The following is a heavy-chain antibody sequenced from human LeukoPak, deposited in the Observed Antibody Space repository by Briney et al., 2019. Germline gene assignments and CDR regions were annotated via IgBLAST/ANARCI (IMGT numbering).Heavy chain of an antibody. D-gene: IGHD2-2*01. J-gene: IGHJ4*02. Sequence: GGSLRLSCAASGFTFSTYWMNWYRQAPGKGLEWVGNINQDASEINYVDSVRGRFTISRDNSKNTLYLQMNSLRAEDTAVYYWARGEIVVVPAADPNFDYWGQGTLVTVSS. CDR3: ARGEIVVVPAADPNFDY. CDR1: GFTFSTYW. V-gene: IGHV3-7*01. CDR2: INQDASEI.